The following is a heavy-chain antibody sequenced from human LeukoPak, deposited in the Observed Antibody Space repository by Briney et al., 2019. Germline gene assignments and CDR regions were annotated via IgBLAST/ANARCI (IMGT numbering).Heavy chain of an antibody. CDR1: GFTFSSYA. CDR3: ASGGIYYGAAFDF. V-gene: IGHV3-23*01. CDR2: ISGSGGST. Sequence: GGSLRLSCAASGFTFSSYAMSWVRQAPGKGLEWVSAISGSGGSTYYADSVNGRFTISRDNAKNTLYLQMNSLRAEDTALYYCASGGIYYGAAFDFWGQGSLVTVSA. D-gene: IGHD1-26*01. J-gene: IGHJ4*02.